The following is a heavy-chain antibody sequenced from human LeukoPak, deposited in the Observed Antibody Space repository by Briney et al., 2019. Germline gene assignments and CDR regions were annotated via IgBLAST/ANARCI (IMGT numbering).Heavy chain of an antibody. D-gene: IGHD2-15*01. CDR2: IYYSGST. CDR1: GGSISSSSYY. Sequence: SETLSLTCTVSGGSISSSSYYWGWIRQPPGKGLEWIGSIYYSGSTYYNPSLKSRVTISVDTSKNQFSLKLSSVTAADTAVYYCARRGYCSGGSCYRNWFDPWGQGTLVTVSS. CDR3: ARRGYCSGGSCYRNWFDP. V-gene: IGHV4-39*01. J-gene: IGHJ5*02.